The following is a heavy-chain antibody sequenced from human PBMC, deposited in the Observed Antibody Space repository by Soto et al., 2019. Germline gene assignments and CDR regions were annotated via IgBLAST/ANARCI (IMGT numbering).Heavy chain of an antibody. D-gene: IGHD6-13*01. V-gene: IGHV3-23*01. CDR2: ITRSGGTT. CDR3: AKHDPPSSSWQTAFDY. CDR1: GFPFTTYA. Sequence: GGSLRLSCATSGFPFTTYAMSLVRQSPGKGLEWVSGITRSGGTTYYADSVKGRFTLSRDSSKNTLYLQMNSLRAEDTAVYSCAKHDPPSSSWQTAFDYWGQGTLVTVSS. J-gene: IGHJ4*02.